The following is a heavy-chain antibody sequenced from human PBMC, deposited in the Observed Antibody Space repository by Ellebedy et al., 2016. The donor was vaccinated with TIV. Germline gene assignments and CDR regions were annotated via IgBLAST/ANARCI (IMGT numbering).Heavy chain of an antibody. CDR3: ARSVMKVVTAAPLGY. D-gene: IGHD3-22*01. CDR1: GYTFTGYY. Sequence: AASVKVSCKASGYTFTGYYIHWVRQAPGQGLEWMGWLNVASTDTTYAQRFRDRVTMARATSISTAYMDLSRLTSDDTAVYYCARSVMKVVTAAPLGYWGQGTLVTVSS. V-gene: IGHV1-2*02. J-gene: IGHJ4*02. CDR2: LNVASTDT.